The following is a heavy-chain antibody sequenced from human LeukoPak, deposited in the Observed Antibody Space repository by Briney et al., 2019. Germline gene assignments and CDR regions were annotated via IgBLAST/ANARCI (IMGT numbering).Heavy chain of an antibody. V-gene: IGHV3-30*02. CDR3: AKDREYDFWSGYFDY. J-gene: IGHJ4*02. CDR1: GFTFSSYG. CDR2: IRYDGSNK. Sequence: PGGSLRPSCAASGFTFSSYGMHWVRQAPGKGLEWVAFIRYDGSNKYYADSVKGRFTISRDNSKNTLYLQMNSLRAEDTAVYYCAKDREYDFWSGYFDYWGQGTLVTVSS. D-gene: IGHD3-3*01.